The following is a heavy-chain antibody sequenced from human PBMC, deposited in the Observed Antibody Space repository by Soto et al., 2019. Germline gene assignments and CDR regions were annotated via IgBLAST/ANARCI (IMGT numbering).Heavy chain of an antibody. D-gene: IGHD3-16*01. CDR1: GFTFNGAW. J-gene: IGHJ4*02. CDR2: VKSKVDGETI. Sequence: EVQLVESGGGLVEPGGSLRLSCAASGFTFNGAWMNWVRQGPGKGLEWVGRVKSKVDGETIDYAAPVKGRFTISRVDSRNMVYLQMNSLSTEDTAMYYCSADLPDWGAYAFDYWGQGALVTVSS. V-gene: IGHV3-15*07. CDR3: SADLPDWGAYAFDY.